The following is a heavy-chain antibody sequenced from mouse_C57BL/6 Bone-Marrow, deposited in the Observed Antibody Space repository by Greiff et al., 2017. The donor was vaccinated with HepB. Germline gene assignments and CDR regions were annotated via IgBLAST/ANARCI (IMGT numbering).Heavy chain of an antibody. CDR1: GYAFTNYL. Sequence: QVQLKQSGAELVRPGTSVKVSCKASGYAFTNYLIEWVKQRPGQGLEWIGVINPGSGGTNYNEKFKGKATLTADKSSSTAYMQISSLTSEDSAVYFCARGNYSNYGGFAYWGQGTLVTVSA. CDR2: INPGSGGT. CDR3: ARGNYSNYGGFAY. D-gene: IGHD2-5*01. V-gene: IGHV1-54*01. J-gene: IGHJ3*01.